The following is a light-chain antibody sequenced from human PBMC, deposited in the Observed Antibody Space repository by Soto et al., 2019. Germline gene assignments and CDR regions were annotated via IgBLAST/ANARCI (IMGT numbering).Light chain of an antibody. CDR1: SSDVGGYKY. CDR2: DVS. V-gene: IGLV2-11*01. J-gene: IGLJ1*01. CDR3: CSYAGSYTHV. Sequence: QSVLTQPRSVSGSPGQSVTISCTGTSSDVGGYKYVSWYQQHPGKAPKLMIYDVSKRPSGVPDRFSGSKSGNTASLTISGLQAEDEADYYCCSYAGSYTHVFGTGTKVTVL.